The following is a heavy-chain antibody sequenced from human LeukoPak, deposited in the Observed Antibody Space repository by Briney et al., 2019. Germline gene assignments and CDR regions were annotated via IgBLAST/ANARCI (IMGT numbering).Heavy chain of an antibody. CDR2: ISSSSSTI. CDR3: ARDFLSSWGGLYAFDI. J-gene: IGHJ3*02. Sequence: GGSLRLSCAASGFIFSSYGMNWVRQAPGKGLEWVSYISSSSSTIYYADSVKGRFTISRDNAKNSLYPQMNSLRAEDTAVYYCARDFLSSWGGLYAFDIWGQGTMVTVSS. D-gene: IGHD6-13*01. V-gene: IGHV3-48*04. CDR1: GFIFSSYG.